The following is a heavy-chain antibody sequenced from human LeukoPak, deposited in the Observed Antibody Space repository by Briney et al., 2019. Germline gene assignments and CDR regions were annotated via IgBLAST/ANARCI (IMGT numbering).Heavy chain of an antibody. V-gene: IGHV4-61*02. J-gene: IGHJ4*02. CDR3: ARAQQLTYFDY. Sequence: PSETLSLTCTVSGGSISSGSYYWSWIRQPAGKGLEWIGRIYTSGSTNYNPSLKSRVTISVDTSKNQFSLKLSPVTAADTAVYYCARAQQLTYFDYWGQGTLVTVSS. CDR1: GGSISSGSYY. D-gene: IGHD6-13*01. CDR2: IYTSGST.